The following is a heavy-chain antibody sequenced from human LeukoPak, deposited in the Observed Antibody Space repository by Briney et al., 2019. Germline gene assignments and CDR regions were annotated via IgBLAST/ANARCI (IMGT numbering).Heavy chain of an antibody. CDR3: ARSDYGVFVYYFDY. Sequence: ETLSLTCTVSGGSISSYYWSWIRQPPGKGLEWIGYIYYSGSTNYNPSLKSRVTISVDTSKNQFSLKLSSVTAADTAVYYCARSDYGVFVYYFDYWGQGTLVTVSS. V-gene: IGHV4-59*01. CDR2: IYYSGST. CDR1: GGSISSYY. J-gene: IGHJ4*02. D-gene: IGHD4-17*01.